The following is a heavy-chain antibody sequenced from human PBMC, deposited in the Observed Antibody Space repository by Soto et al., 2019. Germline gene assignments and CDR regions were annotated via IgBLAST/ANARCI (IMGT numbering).Heavy chain of an antibody. CDR3: ATGEAWTDEAFDI. J-gene: IGHJ3*02. V-gene: IGHV3-33*01. CDR2: IWKDGNNK. CDR1: GFTVSDYG. D-gene: IGHD5-12*01. Sequence: QVQLVESGGGVVQPGQSLRLSCAASGFTVSDYGMHRVRQAPGKGLEWVAVIWKDGNNKYYRDSVKGRFTISRDNSKNTLQIQMTSLRGEDTAVYYCATGEAWTDEAFDIWGQGTMVTVS.